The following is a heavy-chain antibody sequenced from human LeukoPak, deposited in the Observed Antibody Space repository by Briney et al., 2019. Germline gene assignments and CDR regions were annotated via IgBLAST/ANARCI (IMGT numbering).Heavy chain of an antibody. CDR3: ARRYYDSSDNYFDP. V-gene: IGHV4-59*01. J-gene: IGHJ5*02. Sequence: PSETLSLTCTVSGGSISSCYWSWIRQPPGKGLEWIGYIYYSGSTNYNPSLKSRVTISVDTSKNQFSLKLSSVTAADTAVYYCARRYYDSSDNYFDPWGQGTLVTVSS. CDR2: IYYSGST. CDR1: GGSISSCY. D-gene: IGHD3-22*01.